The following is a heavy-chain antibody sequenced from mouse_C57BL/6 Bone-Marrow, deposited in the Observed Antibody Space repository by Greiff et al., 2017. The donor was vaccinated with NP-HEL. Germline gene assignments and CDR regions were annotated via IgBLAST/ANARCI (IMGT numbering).Heavy chain of an antibody. V-gene: IGHV1-7*01. J-gene: IGHJ2*01. CDR2: INPSSGYT. D-gene: IGHD2-2*01. CDR3: ARKNYGYDGVFDY. CDR1: GYTFTSYW. Sequence: QVHVKQSGAELAKPGASVKLSCKASGYTFTSYWMHWVKQRPGQGLEWIGYINPSSGYTKYNQKFKDKATLTADKSSSTAYMQLSSLTYEDSAVYYCARKNYGYDGVFDYWGQGTTLTVSS.